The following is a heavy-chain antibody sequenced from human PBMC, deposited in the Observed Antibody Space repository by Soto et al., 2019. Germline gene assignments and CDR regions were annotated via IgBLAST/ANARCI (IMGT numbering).Heavy chain of an antibody. CDR3: ARETYNYDTTSYMHY. Sequence: SETLSLTCTVSGGSISSSSYYWGWTRQPPGKGLEWIGSIYYSGSTYYNPSLKSRVTISVDTSKNQFSLKLSSVTAADTAVYYCARETYNYDTTSYMHYWGQRTPVTVSS. V-gene: IGHV4-39*02. D-gene: IGHD3-22*01. CDR2: IYYSGST. J-gene: IGHJ4*02. CDR1: GGSISSSSYY.